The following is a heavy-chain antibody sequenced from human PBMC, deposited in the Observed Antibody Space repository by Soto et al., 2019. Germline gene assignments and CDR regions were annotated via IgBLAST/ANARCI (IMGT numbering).Heavy chain of an antibody. CDR3: AKDQFHGRLNGMGV. J-gene: IGHJ6*02. D-gene: IGHD1-26*01. Sequence: QVQLVESGGGVVQPGRSLRLSCAASGFTFSSYGMHWVRQAPGKGLEWVAVVYSGGSTYYADSVKGRFTISRDNSKNTLYLQMNSLRAEDTAVYYCAKDQFHGRLNGMGVWGQGTTVTVSS. CDR2: VYSGGST. V-gene: IGHV3-NL1*01. CDR1: GFTFSSYG.